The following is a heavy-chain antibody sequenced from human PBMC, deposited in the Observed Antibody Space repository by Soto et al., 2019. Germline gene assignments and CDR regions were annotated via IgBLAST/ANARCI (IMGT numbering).Heavy chain of an antibody. CDR1: GFSLSSIGMC. CDR3: ARSITRSGFFSCFDS. D-gene: IGHD3-3*01. CDR2: IDWDGDE. V-gene: IGHV2-70*01. J-gene: IGHJ5*01. Sequence: SGPTLVNPTQTLTLTCTFSGFSLSSIGMCVSWIRQPPGKALEWLALIDWDGDEYYSTSLETRLTISKDTSKNQVVLTMSNMDPVDTATYYCARSITRSGFFSCFDSWGQGTLVTVS.